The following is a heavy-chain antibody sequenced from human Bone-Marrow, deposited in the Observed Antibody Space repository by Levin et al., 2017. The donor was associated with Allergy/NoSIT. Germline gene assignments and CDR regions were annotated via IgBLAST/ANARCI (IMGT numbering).Heavy chain of an antibody. CDR1: EFTFSNHA. Sequence: GESLKISCAASEFTFSNHAMSWVRQAPGKGLEWVSGISGSGDITHYADSVKGRFTLSRDNSKNTLYVQMNRLRGEDTAVYFCARGRDCSSSACYGSGDLWGQGTLVTVSS. V-gene: IGHV3-23*01. CDR2: ISGSGDIT. J-gene: IGHJ5*02. D-gene: IGHD2-2*01. CDR3: ARGRDCSSSACYGSGDL.